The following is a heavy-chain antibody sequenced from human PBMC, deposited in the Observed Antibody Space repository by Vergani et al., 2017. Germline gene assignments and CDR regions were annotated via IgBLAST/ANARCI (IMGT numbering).Heavy chain of an antibody. J-gene: IGHJ4*02. Sequence: QLQLQQSGPGLVKPSETLFLTCTVSADSISSGSYYWGWIRQPPGKSLEWIGSIYYGGLTYYNPSLKSRVAISVDTSKNQFSLKVTSVTAADTAVYFCASVRGYSYGYLGDYWGQGTLVTVSS. CDR2: IYYGGLT. D-gene: IGHD5-18*01. V-gene: IGHV4-39*01. CDR1: ADSISSGSYY. CDR3: ASVRGYSYGYLGDY.